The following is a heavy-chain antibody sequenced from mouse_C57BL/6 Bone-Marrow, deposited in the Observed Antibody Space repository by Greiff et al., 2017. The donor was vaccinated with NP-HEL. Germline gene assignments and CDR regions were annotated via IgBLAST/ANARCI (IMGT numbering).Heavy chain of an antibody. J-gene: IGHJ3*01. V-gene: IGHV5-6*01. CDR2: ISSGGSYT. CDR1: GFTFSSYG. Sequence: EVQLVESGGDLVKPGGSLKLSCAASGFTFSSYGMSWVRQTPDKRLEWVATISSGGSYTYYPDSVKGRFTISRDNAKNTLYLQMRRLKAEDTAMYYCARHRGYTFAYWGQGTLVTVSA. D-gene: IGHD2-2*01. CDR3: ARHRGYTFAY.